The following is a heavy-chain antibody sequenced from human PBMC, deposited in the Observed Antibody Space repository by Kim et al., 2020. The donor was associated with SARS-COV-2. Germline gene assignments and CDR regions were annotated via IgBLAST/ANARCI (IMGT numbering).Heavy chain of an antibody. D-gene: IGHD4-4*01. CDR1: GFTFGDYA. CDR2: IRSKAYGGTT. J-gene: IGHJ6*02. V-gene: IGHV3-49*04. CDR3: TRGYRLHGYYYGMDV. Sequence: GGSLRLSCTASGFTFGDYAMSWVRQAPGKGLEWVGFIRSKAYGGTTEYAASVKGRFTISRDDSKSIAYLQMNSLKTEDTAVYYCTRGYRLHGYYYGMDVWGQGTTVTVSS.